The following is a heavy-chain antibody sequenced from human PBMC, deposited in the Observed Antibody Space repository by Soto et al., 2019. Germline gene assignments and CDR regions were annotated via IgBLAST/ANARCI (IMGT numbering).Heavy chain of an antibody. Sequence: GGSLRLSCAASGFTFTSHWMSWVRQAPGKGLEWVANIKQDGSEKYYVDSVKGRFTISRDNAKNSLYLQMNSLRAEDTAVYYCARHYDFWRGYSYFDIWGQGTMVNVSS. V-gene: IGHV3-7*01. D-gene: IGHD3-3*01. CDR1: GFTFTSHW. CDR2: IKQDGSEK. CDR3: ARHYDFWRGYSYFDI. J-gene: IGHJ3*02.